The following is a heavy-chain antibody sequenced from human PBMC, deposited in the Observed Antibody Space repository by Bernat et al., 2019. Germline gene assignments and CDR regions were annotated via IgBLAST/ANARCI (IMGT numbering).Heavy chain of an antibody. CDR2: ISYDGSNK. J-gene: IGHJ4*02. CDR3: AKAQGGGYDYGLFDY. V-gene: IGHV3-30*18. CDR1: GFTFSSYG. Sequence: QVQLVESGGGVVQPGRSLRLSCAASGFTFSSYGMRWVRQAPGKGLEWVAVISYDGSNKYYADSVKGRFTISRDNSKNTLYLQMNSLRAEDTAVYYCAKAQGGGYDYGLFDYWGQGTLVTVSS. D-gene: IGHD5-12*01.